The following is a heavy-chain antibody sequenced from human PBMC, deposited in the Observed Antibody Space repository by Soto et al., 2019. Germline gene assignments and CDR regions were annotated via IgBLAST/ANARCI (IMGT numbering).Heavy chain of an antibody. Sequence: QVHLVESGGGVVQPGRSLRLSCAASGFTFSTYAMHWVRQAPGKGLEWVATISDDGTNKYYADSVKGRFTIPRDNSKDTLYLQMNSLRAEDTAVYYCPREGHGDWFDPWGQGTLVTVSS. CDR3: PREGHGDWFDP. V-gene: IGHV3-30-3*01. D-gene: IGHD3-10*01. J-gene: IGHJ5*02. CDR2: ISDDGTNK. CDR1: GFTFSTYA.